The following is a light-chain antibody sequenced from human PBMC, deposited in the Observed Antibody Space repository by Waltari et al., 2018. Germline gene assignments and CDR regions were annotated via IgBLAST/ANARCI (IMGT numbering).Light chain of an antibody. CDR2: WAS. J-gene: IGKJ1*01. CDR1: QTVLYSSDNNNY. V-gene: IGKV4-1*01. CDR3: QQYYDTPRT. Sequence: DIVMTQSPDSLAVSLGERATINCKSSQTVLYSSDNNNYLAWYQQKLGQPPKLLIYWASTRASGVPDRFSGSGSGTDFTLTIGSLQAEDVAVYYCQQYYDTPRTFGQGTRVEIK.